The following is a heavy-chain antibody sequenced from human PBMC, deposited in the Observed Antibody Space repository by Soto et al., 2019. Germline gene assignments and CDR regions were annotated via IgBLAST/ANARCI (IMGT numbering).Heavy chain of an antibody. CDR2: IYPGDSDT. V-gene: IGHV5-51*01. CDR1: GYIFISYW. CDR3: ARRSGSYPSYRLDV. D-gene: IGHD1-26*01. Sequence: GESLKISGKGSGYIFISYWIGWVRQMPGKGLEWMGIIYPGDSDTRYSPSFQGQVTISDDKSISTAYLQWSSLKASDTAVYYCARRSGSYPSYRLDVWGQGTTVTVSS. J-gene: IGHJ6*02.